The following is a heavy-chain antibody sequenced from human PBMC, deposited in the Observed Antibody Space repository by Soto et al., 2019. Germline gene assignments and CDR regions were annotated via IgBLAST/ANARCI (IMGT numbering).Heavy chain of an antibody. D-gene: IGHD3-10*01. CDR2: IYYSGST. J-gene: IGHJ5*02. Sequence: SETLSLTCTVSGGSISSGGYYWSWIRQHPGKGLEWIGYIYYSGSTYYNPSLKRRVTISVDTYKNQFSLKLSSVTAADTAVYYCARDSREITMVRGAPPYNWFDPWGQGTLVTVSS. V-gene: IGHV4-31*03. CDR1: GGSISSGGYY. CDR3: ARDSREITMVRGAPPYNWFDP.